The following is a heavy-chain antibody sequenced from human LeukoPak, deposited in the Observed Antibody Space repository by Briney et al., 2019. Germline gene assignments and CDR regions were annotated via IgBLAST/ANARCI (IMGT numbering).Heavy chain of an antibody. J-gene: IGHJ3*02. CDR2: ISSSSSYI. D-gene: IGHD2-2*02. Sequence: GGSLRLSCAASGFTLSSYSMNWVRQAPGKGLEWVSSISSSSSYIYYADSVKGRFTISRDNAKNSLYLQMNSLRAEDTAVYYCARDGDVPAAIEGTFDIWGQGTMVTVSS. CDR1: GFTLSSYS. V-gene: IGHV3-21*01. CDR3: ARDGDVPAAIEGTFDI.